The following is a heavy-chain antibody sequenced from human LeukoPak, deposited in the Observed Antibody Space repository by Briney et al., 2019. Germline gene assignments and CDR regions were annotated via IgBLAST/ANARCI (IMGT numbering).Heavy chain of an antibody. V-gene: IGHV4-59*01. Sequence: PSETLSLTCTVSGGSISSYYWSWIRQPPGKGLEWIGYIYYSGSTNYNPSLKSRVTISVDTSKNQFSLKLSSVTAADTAVYYCAVLLWFGELVGYFDYWGQGALVTVSS. D-gene: IGHD3-10*01. J-gene: IGHJ4*02. CDR3: AVLLWFGELVGYFDY. CDR2: IYYSGST. CDR1: GGSISSYY.